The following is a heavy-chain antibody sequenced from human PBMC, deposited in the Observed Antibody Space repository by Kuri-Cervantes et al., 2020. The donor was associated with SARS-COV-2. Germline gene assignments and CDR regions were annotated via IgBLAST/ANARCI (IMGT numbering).Heavy chain of an antibody. CDR1: GYSISSSNW. J-gene: IGHJ4*02. CDR2: IYYSGST. D-gene: IGHD3-3*01. Sequence: SETLSLTCAVSGYSISSSNWWGWIRQPPGKGLAWIGYIYYSGSTYYNPSLKSRVTISVDTSKNQFSLKLSSVTAADTAVYYCARHVRSSSYDFWSGYYHPDFDYWGQGTLVTVSS. CDR3: ARHVRSSSYDFWSGYYHPDFDY. V-gene: IGHV4-28*01.